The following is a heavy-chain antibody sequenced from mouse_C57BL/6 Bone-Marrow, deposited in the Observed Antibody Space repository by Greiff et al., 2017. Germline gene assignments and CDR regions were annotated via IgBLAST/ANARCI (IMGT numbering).Heavy chain of an antibody. V-gene: IGHV1-69*01. Sequence: QVQLQQPGAELVMPGASVKLSCKASGYTFTSYWMHWVKQRPGQGLEWIGEIDPSDSYTNYNQKFKGKSTLTVAKSSSTAYMQLSSVTSEDSEVYYSARSSGYPDYWGQGTTLTVSS. D-gene: IGHD3-1*01. CDR1: GYTFTSYW. CDR3: ARSSGYPDY. J-gene: IGHJ2*01. CDR2: IDPSDSYT.